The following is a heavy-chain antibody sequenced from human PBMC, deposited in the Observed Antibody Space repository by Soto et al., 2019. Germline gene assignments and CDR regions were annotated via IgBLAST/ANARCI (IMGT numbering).Heavy chain of an antibody. J-gene: IGHJ4*02. CDR1: GFTFTSSA. CDR3: AAEHRFGSSSWYQLDY. Sequence: ASVKVSCKASGFTFTSSAVQWVRQARGQRLEWIGWIVVGSGNTNYAQKFQERVTITRDMSTSTAYMELSSLRSEDTAVYYCAAEHRFGSSSWYQLDYWGQGTLVTVSS. CDR2: IVVGSGNT. V-gene: IGHV1-58*01. D-gene: IGHD6-13*01.